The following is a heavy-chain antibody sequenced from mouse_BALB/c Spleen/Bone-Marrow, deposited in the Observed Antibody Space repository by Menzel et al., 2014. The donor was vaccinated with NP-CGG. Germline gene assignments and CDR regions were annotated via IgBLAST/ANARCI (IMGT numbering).Heavy chain of an antibody. CDR2: IWAGGST. CDR1: GFSLTTYG. J-gene: IGHJ3*01. V-gene: IGHV2-9*02. D-gene: IGHD2-4*01. Sequence: QVQLKDSGPGLVAPSQSLSFTCTVSGFSLTTYGVHWVRQPPGKGLEWLGVIWAGGSTNYNSALMSRLSISKDNSKSQVFLKMNSLQADDTAMYYCARSTMITEGFAYWGQGTLVTVSA. CDR3: ARSTMITEGFAY.